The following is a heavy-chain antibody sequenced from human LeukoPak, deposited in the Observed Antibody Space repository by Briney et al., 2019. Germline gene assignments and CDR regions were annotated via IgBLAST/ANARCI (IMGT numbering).Heavy chain of an antibody. Sequence: GGSLRLSCAASGFTFSDYCMGWIRQAPGKGLEWVSFISSSGSTMYYADSVKGRFTISRDNAKNSLYLQMNSLRAEDTAVYYCATRGPDSSGFYRFDYWGQGTLVTVSS. CDR3: ATRGPDSSGFYRFDY. CDR1: GFTFSDYC. CDR2: ISSSGSTM. D-gene: IGHD3-22*01. J-gene: IGHJ4*02. V-gene: IGHV3-11*01.